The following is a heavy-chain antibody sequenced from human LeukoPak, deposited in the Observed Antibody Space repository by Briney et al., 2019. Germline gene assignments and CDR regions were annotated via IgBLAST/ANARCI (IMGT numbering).Heavy chain of an antibody. CDR3: ARHLDYYGSGTYEF. V-gene: IGHV4-59*08. Sequence: SETLSLTCIVSGGSISSYHWSWIQQPPGKGLEWIGYISYSGSTNYNPSLKSRVTISVDTSKNQFSLRLSSVTAADTAVYYCARHLDYYGSGTYEFWGQGTLVTVSS. D-gene: IGHD3-10*01. CDR2: ISYSGST. J-gene: IGHJ4*02. CDR1: GGSISSYH.